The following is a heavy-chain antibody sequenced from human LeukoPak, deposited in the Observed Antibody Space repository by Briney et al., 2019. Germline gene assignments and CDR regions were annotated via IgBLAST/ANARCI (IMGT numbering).Heavy chain of an antibody. J-gene: IGHJ6*03. CDR2: TSSSDAGT. CDR1: GFPLSSYA. D-gene: IGHD2-2*02. V-gene: IGHV3-23*01. CDR3: AASPGGCSSTSCYKFYYYMDV. Sequence: GGSLRLSCAVSGFPLSSYAMSWVRQAPGKGLEWVSATSSSDAGTYYADSVRGRFTISRDNAKNSLYLQMTSLRAEDTAVYYCAASPGGCSSTSCYKFYYYMDVWGKGTTVTISS.